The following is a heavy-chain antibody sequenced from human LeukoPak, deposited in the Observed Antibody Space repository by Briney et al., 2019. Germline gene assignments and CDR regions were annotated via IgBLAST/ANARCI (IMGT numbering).Heavy chain of an antibody. CDR3: AKAHGGSYHSGID. Sequence: GGSLRLSCAASGFTFTSYAMNWVRQAPGKGLEWVSGISGSGGSTDYADSVKGRFSISRDNSKNTLYLQLNSLRVEDTAEYYCAKAHGGSYHSGIDWGQGTLVIGFS. V-gene: IGHV3-23*01. J-gene: IGHJ4*02. CDR2: ISGSGGST. CDR1: GFTFTSYA. D-gene: IGHD1-26*01.